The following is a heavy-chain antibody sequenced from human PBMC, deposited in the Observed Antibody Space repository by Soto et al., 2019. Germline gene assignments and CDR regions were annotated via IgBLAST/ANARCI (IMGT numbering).Heavy chain of an antibody. CDR2: INHSGST. D-gene: IGHD6-19*01. CDR1: GGSFSGYY. J-gene: IGHJ4*02. Sequence: SETLSLTCAGYGGSFSGYYWSWIRQTPGKGLEWIGEINHSGSTNYNPSLKGRVTISVDTSKNQFSQKLSTVTAADTAVYYCARGGAVAGSFDYWGQGTLVTVSS. V-gene: IGHV4-34*01. CDR3: ARGGAVAGSFDY.